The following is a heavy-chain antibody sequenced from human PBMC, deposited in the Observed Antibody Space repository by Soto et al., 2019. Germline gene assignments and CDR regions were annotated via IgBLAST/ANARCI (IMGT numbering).Heavy chain of an antibody. Sequence: XGSLKLSCAASEFTFSSYEMNWVRQAPGQGLEWVSYIIDSGGTVYYADSVKGRFTVSRDNAQNSVYLQMNSLRTEDTAVYYCARDLLHYDFWSGYSAYFYYGMDVWGPGTTVTVSS. CDR3: ARDLLHYDFWSGYSAYFYYGMDV. CDR2: IIDSGGTV. CDR1: EFTFSSYE. J-gene: IGHJ6*02. V-gene: IGHV3-48*03. D-gene: IGHD3-3*01.